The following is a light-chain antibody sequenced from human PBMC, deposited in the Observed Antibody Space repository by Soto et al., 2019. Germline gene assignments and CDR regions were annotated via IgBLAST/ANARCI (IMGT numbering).Light chain of an antibody. V-gene: IGLV2-18*02. Sequence: QSALTQPPSVSGSPGQSVTISCTGTSSDVGSYNRVSWYQQPPGTAPKLMIYEVSNRPSVVPDRFSGSKSGNTASLTISGLQAEDEADYYCSSYTSSQSVVFGGGTKLTVL. CDR3: SSYTSSQSVV. CDR1: SSDVGSYNR. J-gene: IGLJ2*01. CDR2: EVS.